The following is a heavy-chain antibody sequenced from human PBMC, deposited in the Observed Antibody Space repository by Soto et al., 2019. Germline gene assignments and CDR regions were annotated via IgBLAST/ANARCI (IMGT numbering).Heavy chain of an antibody. CDR2: ISYRGST. CDR3: ASSGIVGREVNTWFDP. J-gene: IGHJ5*02. CDR1: AGSITTSY. V-gene: IGHV4-59*01. D-gene: IGHD1-26*01. Sequence: PSETLSLTCTVSAGSITTSYWSWIRQPLGKALEWIGYISYRGSTNYNPSLKSRLTISIDTSKSQISLKLTSMTTADTAVYYCASSGIVGREVNTWFDPWCQGTLVTVS.